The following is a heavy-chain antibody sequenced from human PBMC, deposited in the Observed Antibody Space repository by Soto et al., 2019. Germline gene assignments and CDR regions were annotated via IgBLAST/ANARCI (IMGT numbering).Heavy chain of an antibody. J-gene: IGHJ4*02. CDR2: IYYSGGT. CDR3: ARARGARYFDY. V-gene: IGHV4-39*01. Sequence: GLAWIGTIYYSGGTYYNPSLKSRVTISVDTSKNQFSLKLSSVTAADTAVYYCARARGARYFDYWGQGTLVTVSS. D-gene: IGHD2-15*01.